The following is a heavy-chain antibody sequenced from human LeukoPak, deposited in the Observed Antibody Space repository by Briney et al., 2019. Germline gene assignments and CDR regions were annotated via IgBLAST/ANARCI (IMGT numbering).Heavy chain of an antibody. CDR1: GFTFDDYG. V-gene: IGHV3-20*04. J-gene: IGHJ4*02. CDR3: ARVWGLRLGDPIEY. Sequence: PGGSLRLSCAASGFTFDDYGMSWVRQAPGKGLEWVSGINWNGGSKGYADSVKGRFTISRDNAKNSLYLQMNSLRAEDTALYYCARVWGLRLGDPIEYWGQGTLVTVSS. D-gene: IGHD3-16*01. CDR2: INWNGGSK.